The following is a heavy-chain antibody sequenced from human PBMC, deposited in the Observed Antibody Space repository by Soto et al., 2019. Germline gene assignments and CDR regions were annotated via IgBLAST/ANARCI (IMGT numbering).Heavy chain of an antibody. D-gene: IGHD6-13*01. CDR3: ARAVGSSYYYYYGMDV. J-gene: IGHJ6*02. CDR1: GGTFSSYA. V-gene: IGHV1-69*13. CDR2: IIPIFGTA. Sequence: ASVKVSCKASGGTFSSYAISWVRQAPGQGLEWMGGIIPIFGTANYAQKFQGRVTITADESTSTAYMELSSPRSEDTAVYYCARAVGSSYYYYYGMDVWGQGTTVTVCS.